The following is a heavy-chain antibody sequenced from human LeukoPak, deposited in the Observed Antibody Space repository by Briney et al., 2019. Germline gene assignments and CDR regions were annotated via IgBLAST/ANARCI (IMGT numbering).Heavy chain of an antibody. D-gene: IGHD3-3*01. Sequence: SETLSLTCTVSGGSISSSSYYRGWIRQPPGKGLEWIGSIYYSGSTYYNPSLKSRVTISVDTSKNQFSLKLSSVTAADTAVYYCARHGVIKRFLEWLPDYYYYGMDVWGQGTTVTVSS. CDR3: ARHGVIKRFLEWLPDYYYYGMDV. CDR2: IYYSGST. J-gene: IGHJ6*02. CDR1: GGSISSSSYY. V-gene: IGHV4-39*01.